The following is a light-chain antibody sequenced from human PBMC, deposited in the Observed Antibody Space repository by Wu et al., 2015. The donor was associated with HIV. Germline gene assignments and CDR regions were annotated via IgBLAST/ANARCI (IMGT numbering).Light chain of an antibody. J-gene: IGKJ1*01. V-gene: IGKV3-20*01. CDR1: QSVSSSY. Sequence: PGERATLSCRASQSVSSSYLAWYQHKPGQAPRLLISGASNRATGIPDRFSGSGSGTDFTLTISRLEPEDFAVYYCHQYGISPRTFGQGTKVEIK. CDR3: HQYGISPRT. CDR2: GAS.